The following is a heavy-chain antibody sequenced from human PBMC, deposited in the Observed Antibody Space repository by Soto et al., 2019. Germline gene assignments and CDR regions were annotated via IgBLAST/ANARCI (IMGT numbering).Heavy chain of an antibody. CDR2: ISGGGGGT. J-gene: IGHJ4*02. Sequence: GGSLRLSCAASGFTFSNYALNWVRHAPGKGLEWVSGISGGGGGTHYTDSVKGRFTISRDNSKNTVFLQMNSLRAEDTAVYYCAKFGVPCSSTSCYAVVDLDYWGQGTLVTVSS. CDR3: AKFGVPCSSTSCYAVVDLDY. D-gene: IGHD2-2*01. V-gene: IGHV3-23*01. CDR1: GFTFSNYA.